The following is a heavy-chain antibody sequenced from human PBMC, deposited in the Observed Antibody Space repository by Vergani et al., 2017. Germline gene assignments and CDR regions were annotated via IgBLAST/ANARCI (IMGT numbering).Heavy chain of an antibody. D-gene: IGHD6-19*01. CDR3: AKEGSYSSGWYLTYFDY. CDR1: GFTFSSYA. CDR2: ISGSGGST. V-gene: IGHV3-23*01. Sequence: EVQLLESGGGLVQPGGSLRLSCAASGFTFSSYAMSWVRQAPGKGLEWVSAISGSGGSTYYADSVKGRFTISRDNSKNTLYLQMNSLRAEDTAVYYCAKEGSYSSGWYLTYFDYWGQGTLVTVSS. J-gene: IGHJ4*02.